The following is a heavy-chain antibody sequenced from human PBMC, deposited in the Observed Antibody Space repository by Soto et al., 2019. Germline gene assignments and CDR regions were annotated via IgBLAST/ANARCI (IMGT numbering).Heavy chain of an antibody. CDR3: ARGGSSSDNGMDV. Sequence: EVQLVESGGGLVQPGGSLRLSCAASGFSFSTYSMNWVRQAPGKGLEWVSYISSRSYTIYYVDSVKGRFTISRDNAKNSLYLHMNSLRDEATAVYYCARGGSSSDNGMDVWGQGTTVTVSS. J-gene: IGHJ6*02. CDR1: GFSFSTYS. CDR2: ISSRSYTI. V-gene: IGHV3-48*02. D-gene: IGHD6-6*01.